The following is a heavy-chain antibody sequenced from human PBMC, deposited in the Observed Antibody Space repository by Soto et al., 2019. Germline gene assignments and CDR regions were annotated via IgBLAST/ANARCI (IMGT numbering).Heavy chain of an antibody. CDR3: AKDFRPGLVVPTKSGFDP. J-gene: IGHJ5*02. Sequence: CXXSGFPFSTYAITWVRQVPGKGLEWVSTTSNGGNTEFAESVRGRFTVSRDNSKNTLFLQMTSLRAEDTAIYFCAKDFRPGLVVPTKSGFDPWGQGTLVTVSS. CDR1: GFPFSTYA. V-gene: IGHV3-23*01. CDR2: TSNGGNT. D-gene: IGHD5-12*01.